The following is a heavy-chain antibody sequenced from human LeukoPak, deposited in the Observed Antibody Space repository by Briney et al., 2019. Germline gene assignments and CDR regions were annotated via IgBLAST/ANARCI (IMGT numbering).Heavy chain of an antibody. J-gene: IGHJ4*02. CDR2: IYYSVSN. CDR1: GGSLSSSSYY. V-gene: IGHV4-39*01. D-gene: IGHD3-3*01. CDR3: ASLDYEFWSGSQNPDY. Sequence: SETLSLTCTVSGGSLSSSSYYWGWIRQPPGKGLEWIGCIYYSVSNYNNPSLKSRVTISVDTSKNQFSLKLSSVTAADTAVYYCASLDYEFWSGSQNPDYWGQGTLVTVSS.